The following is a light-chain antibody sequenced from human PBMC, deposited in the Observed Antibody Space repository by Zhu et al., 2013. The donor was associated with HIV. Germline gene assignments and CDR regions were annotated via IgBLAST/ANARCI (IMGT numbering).Light chain of an antibody. J-gene: IGKJ2*03. CDR2: GTS. CDR3: QQYGASPPYS. V-gene: IGKV3-20*01. Sequence: EIVLTQSPVTLSLSPGEKATLLCRTSQSVDTKYLAWYRQRPGQAPRLLIYGTSNRATGVPDRISGSGSGTEFTLTINRLEPEDFATYFCQQYGASPPYSFGRGTKLEI. CDR1: QSVDTKY.